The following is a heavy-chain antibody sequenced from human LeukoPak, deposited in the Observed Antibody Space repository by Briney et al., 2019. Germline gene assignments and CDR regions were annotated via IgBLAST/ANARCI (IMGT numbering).Heavy chain of an antibody. D-gene: IGHD2-2*01. CDR2: ISSSSSYI. CDR1: GFTFSSYS. V-gene: IGHV3-21*01. CDR3: ARETSDIVVVPAAQGPDFDY. J-gene: IGHJ4*02. Sequence: GGSLRLSCAASGFTFSSYSMNWVRQAPGKGLEWVSSISSSSSYIYYADSVKGRFTISRDNAKNSLYLQMNSLRAEDTAVYYCARETSDIVVVPAAQGPDFDYWGQGTLVTVSS.